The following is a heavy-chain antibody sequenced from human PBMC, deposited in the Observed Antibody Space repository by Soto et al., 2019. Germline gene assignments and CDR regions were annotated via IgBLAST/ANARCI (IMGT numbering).Heavy chain of an antibody. V-gene: IGHV1-46*03. CDR3: ASGDGDYVWYFEL. CDR1: GNTFTSNY. J-gene: IGHJ2*01. CDR2: INPSGCST. Sequence: QVQLVQSGAEVKKPGASVKVSCKASGNTFTSNYLHWVRQAPGQGHEWMGIINPSGCSTSYAQNFQGRLPMTGDTSTSTVYMVLSSLRSEDTAVYYCASGDGDYVWYFELWGRGTLVTVSS. D-gene: IGHD4-17*01.